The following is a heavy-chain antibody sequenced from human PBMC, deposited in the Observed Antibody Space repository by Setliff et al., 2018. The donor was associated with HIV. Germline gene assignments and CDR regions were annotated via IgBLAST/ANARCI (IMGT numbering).Heavy chain of an antibody. CDR1: GGSVSSVNYY. CDR3: ARAMRGVVVTNMYSYYGMDV. D-gene: IGHD2-21*02. CDR2: IYYGGST. J-gene: IGHJ6*02. Sequence: TSETLSLTCSVSGGSVSSVNYYWSWIRQPPGKGLEWIGSIYYGGSTNYNPSLKSRVTISVDTSKNQFSLQLRSVNAPDAAVYYCARAMRGVVVTNMYSYYGMDVWGQGTTVTVSS. V-gene: IGHV4-39*07.